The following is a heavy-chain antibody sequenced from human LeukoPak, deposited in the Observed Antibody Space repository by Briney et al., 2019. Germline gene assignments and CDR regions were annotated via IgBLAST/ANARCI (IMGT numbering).Heavy chain of an antibody. J-gene: IGHJ3*02. Sequence: GGSLRLSCAASGTTFSNYEMNWVRQAPGKGLEWVSHISSSGGIVFYADPVKGRFTISRDNAKNSLYLQMNSLRAEDTAVYYCASDVGAITGAFDIWGQGTMVTVSS. CDR1: GTTFSNYE. D-gene: IGHD1-26*01. V-gene: IGHV3-48*03. CDR3: ASDVGAITGAFDI. CDR2: ISSSGGIV.